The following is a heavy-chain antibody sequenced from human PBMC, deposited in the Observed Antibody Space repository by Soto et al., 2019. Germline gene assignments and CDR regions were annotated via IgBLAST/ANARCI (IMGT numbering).Heavy chain of an antibody. CDR2: IYYSGST. J-gene: IGHJ5*02. V-gene: IGHV4-31*03. D-gene: IGHD3-3*01. CDR1: GGSISSGDYY. Sequence: QVQLQESGPGLVKPSQTLSLTCTVSGGSISSGDYYWSWIRQHPGKGLEWIGYIYYSGSTYYNPSLKSRVTISVDTSKNQFSQKLSSVTAADTAVYYCARRGVSENLFDPWGQGTLVPVSS. CDR3: ARRGVSENLFDP.